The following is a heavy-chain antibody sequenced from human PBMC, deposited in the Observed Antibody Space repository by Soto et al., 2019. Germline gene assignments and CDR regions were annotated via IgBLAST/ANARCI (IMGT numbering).Heavy chain of an antibody. CDR3: ARNYALYYDILTGSAFDY. CDR1: GFTFSSYG. D-gene: IGHD3-9*01. V-gene: IGHV3-30*03. J-gene: IGHJ4*02. Sequence: GSLRLSCAASGFTFSSYGMHWVRQAPGKGLEWVAVISYDGSNKYYADSVKGRFTISRDNSKNTLYLQMNSLRAEDTAVYYCARNYALYYDILTGSAFDYWGQGTLVTVSS. CDR2: ISYDGSNK.